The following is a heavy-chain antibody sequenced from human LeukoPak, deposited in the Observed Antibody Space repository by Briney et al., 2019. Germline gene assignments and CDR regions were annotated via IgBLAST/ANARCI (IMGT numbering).Heavy chain of an antibody. D-gene: IGHD3-22*01. CDR2: ISSSSSYI. V-gene: IGHV3-21*04. CDR1: GFTFSSYS. Sequence: GGSLRLSCAASGFTFSSYSMNWVRQAPGKGLEWVSSISSSSSYIYYADSVKGRFTISRDNSKNTLYLQMNSLRAEDTAVYYCALTEDDNSGYYWFDPWGQGTLVSVSS. J-gene: IGHJ5*02. CDR3: ALTEDDNSGYYWFDP.